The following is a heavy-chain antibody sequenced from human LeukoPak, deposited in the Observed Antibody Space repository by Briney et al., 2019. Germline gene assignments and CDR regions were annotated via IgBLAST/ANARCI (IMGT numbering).Heavy chain of an antibody. CDR1: GFTLKSHE. Sequence: GGSLRLSCAASGFTLKSHEMSWFGKPPGKGWEGASGISASGGSTFYADSVKGRFTISRDNSKNTLYLQMNGLRVEDTAVYYCVREGPRGLAFDIWGQGTMVTVSS. J-gene: IGHJ3*02. V-gene: IGHV3-23*01. CDR3: VREGPRGLAFDI. CDR2: ISASGGST. D-gene: IGHD3/OR15-3a*01.